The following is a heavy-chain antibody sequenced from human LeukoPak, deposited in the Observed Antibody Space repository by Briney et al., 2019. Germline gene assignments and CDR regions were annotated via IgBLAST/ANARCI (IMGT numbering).Heavy chain of an antibody. Sequence: PGESLRLSCAASGFTFSSYWMHWVRQAPGKGLVWVSRINSDGSSTSYADSVKGRFTISRDNAKNTLYLQMNSLRAEDTAVYYCARDSLVAAAFDYWGQGTLVTVSS. CDR3: ARDSLVAAAFDY. CDR2: INSDGSST. J-gene: IGHJ4*02. V-gene: IGHV3-74*01. CDR1: GFTFSSYW. D-gene: IGHD6-13*01.